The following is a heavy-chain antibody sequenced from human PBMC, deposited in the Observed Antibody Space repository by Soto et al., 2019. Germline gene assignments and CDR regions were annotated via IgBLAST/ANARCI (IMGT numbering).Heavy chain of an antibody. V-gene: IGHV1-24*01. CDR2: FDPEDGET. J-gene: IGHJ6*03. D-gene: IGHD6-13*01. Sequence: GASVKVSCKVPGYTLTELSMHWARQAPGKGLEWMGGFDPEDGETIYAQKFQGRVTMTEDTSTDTAYMELSSLRSEDTAVYYCATFLYSSKTRWYYYYMDVWGKGTTVTVSS. CDR3: ATFLYSSKTRWYYYYMDV. CDR1: GYTLTELS.